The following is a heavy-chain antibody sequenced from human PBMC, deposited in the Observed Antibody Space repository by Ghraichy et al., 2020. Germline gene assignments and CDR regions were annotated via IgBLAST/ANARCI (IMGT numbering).Heavy chain of an antibody. J-gene: IGHJ4*02. D-gene: IGHD6-13*01. V-gene: IGHV4-34*01. CDR2: INHSGST. CDR3: ARQWAPSQQLAPSLDY. CDR1: GGSFSGYY. Sequence: SETLSLTCAVYGGSFSGYYWSWIRQPPGKGLEWIGEINHSGSTNYNPSLKSRVTISVDTSKNQFSLKLSSVTAADTAVCYCARQWAPSQQLAPSLDYWGQGTLVTVSS.